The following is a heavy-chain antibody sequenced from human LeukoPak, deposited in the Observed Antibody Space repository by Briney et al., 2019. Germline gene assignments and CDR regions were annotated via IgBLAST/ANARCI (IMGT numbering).Heavy chain of an antibody. CDR1: GYTFTTYA. Sequence: ASVKVSCKASGYTFTTYAMHWVRQAPGQRLEWMGWINAGNGTTKYSQKFQGRVTITRDTSASTAYMELSSLRSEDTAVYYCARTTAMVTIFDYWGQGTLVTVSS. D-gene: IGHD5-18*01. J-gene: IGHJ4*02. CDR2: INAGNGTT. V-gene: IGHV1-3*01. CDR3: ARTTAMVTIFDY.